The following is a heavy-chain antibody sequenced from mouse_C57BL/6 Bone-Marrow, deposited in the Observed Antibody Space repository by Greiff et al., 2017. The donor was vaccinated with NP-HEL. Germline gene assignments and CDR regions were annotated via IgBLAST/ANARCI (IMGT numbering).Heavy chain of an antibody. CDR2: IWTGGGT. Sequence: VQLKESGPGLVAPSQSLSITCTVSGFSLTSYAISWVRQPPGKGLEWLGVIWTGGGTNYNSALKSRLSSSKDNSKSQVFLKMNSLQTDDTARYYCARPYGSSFHWYFDVWGTGTTVTVSS. CDR3: ARPYGSSFHWYFDV. D-gene: IGHD1-1*01. CDR1: GFSLTSYA. V-gene: IGHV2-9-1*01. J-gene: IGHJ1*03.